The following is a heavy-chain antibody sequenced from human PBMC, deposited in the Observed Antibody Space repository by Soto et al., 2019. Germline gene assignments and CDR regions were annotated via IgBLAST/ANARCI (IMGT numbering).Heavy chain of an antibody. D-gene: IGHD3-3*01. J-gene: IGHJ6*03. V-gene: IGHV2-26*01. CDR1: GFSLSNARMG. CDR3: ARSLPVWSGYPINYYYYYMDV. CDR2: IFSNDEK. Sequence: SGPTLVNPTETLTLTCTVSGFSLSNARMGVSWIRQPPGKALEWLAHIFSNDEKSYSTSLKSRLTISKDTSKSQVVLTMTNMDPVDTATYYCARSLPVWSGYPINYYYYYMDVWGKGTTVTVSS.